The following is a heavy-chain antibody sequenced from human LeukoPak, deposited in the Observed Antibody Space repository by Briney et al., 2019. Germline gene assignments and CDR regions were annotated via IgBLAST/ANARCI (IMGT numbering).Heavy chain of an antibody. V-gene: IGHV5-51*01. J-gene: IGHJ4*02. CDR1: GYSFTSYW. CDR2: IYPGGSDT. D-gene: IGHD3-16*02. CDR3: ARWENYDYVWGSYRLAD. Sequence: GESLKISCKGSGYSFTSYWIGWGRQLPGKGVVWIGIIYPGGSDTIYSPSFQGQVTISADKSISTAYLQRNSLKASDNAMYYCARWENYDYVWGSYRLADWGQGTLVTVSS.